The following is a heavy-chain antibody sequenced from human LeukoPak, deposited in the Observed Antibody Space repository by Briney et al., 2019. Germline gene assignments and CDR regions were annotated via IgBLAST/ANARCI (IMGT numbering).Heavy chain of an antibody. CDR3: ARAPSEKGAKGLYFDY. D-gene: IGHD1-26*01. J-gene: IGHJ4*02. Sequence: GGSLRLSCAVSGFTFSDYYMSWIRQAPGKGLEWVSYISSSGSTIYYADSVKGRFTISRDNAKNSLYLQMNGLRAEDTAVYYCARAPSEKGAKGLYFDYWGQGTLVTVSS. CDR2: ISSSGSTI. V-gene: IGHV3-11*04. CDR1: GFTFSDYY.